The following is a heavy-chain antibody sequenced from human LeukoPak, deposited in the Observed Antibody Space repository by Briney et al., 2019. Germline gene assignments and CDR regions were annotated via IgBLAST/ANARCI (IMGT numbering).Heavy chain of an antibody. V-gene: IGHV4-59*01. D-gene: IGHD3-22*01. CDR2: IYYSGST. J-gene: IGHJ4*02. CDR1: GGSISSYY. CDR3: ARVPSSGYLVDY. Sequence: SETLSLTCTVSGGSISSYYWSWIRQPPGEGLEWIGYIYYSGSTNYNPSLKSRVTISVDTSKNQFSLKLSSVTAADTAVYYCARVPSSGYLVDYWGQGTLVTVSS.